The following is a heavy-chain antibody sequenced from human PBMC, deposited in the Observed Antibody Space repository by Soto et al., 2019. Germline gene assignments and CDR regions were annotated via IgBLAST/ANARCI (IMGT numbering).Heavy chain of an antibody. CDR2: ISYDGRDE. Sequence: QVQLVESGVGVVQPGGSLRLSCAAFGFTFSNYAMFWVRQSPGEGLEWVALISYDGRDESYVDSVKGRFSISRDNSKDTLYLQRDSLRAQDTAEYYCARRTAAAYYIDVWGKGTMVTVSS. D-gene: IGHD6-13*01. V-gene: IGHV3-30*03. J-gene: IGHJ6*03. CDR1: GFTFSNYA. CDR3: ARRTAAAYYIDV.